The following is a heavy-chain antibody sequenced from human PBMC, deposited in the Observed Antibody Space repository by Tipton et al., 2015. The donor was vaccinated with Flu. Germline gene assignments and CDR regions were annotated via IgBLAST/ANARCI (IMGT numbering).Heavy chain of an antibody. J-gene: IGHJ3*01. V-gene: IGHV4-38-2*02. CDR3: ATRDTWRRFFYA. CDR2: IYYSGDT. CDR1: GRYFGSGDY. D-gene: IGHD5-24*01. Sequence: GLVKPSETLSLTCTVSGRYFGSGDYGSWIRQSPAEELQWIGDIYYSGDTHYNPSLRSRLNISLATSKNQFSLRLTSVTAADTAIYYCATRDTWRRFFYAWGQGTMITVSS.